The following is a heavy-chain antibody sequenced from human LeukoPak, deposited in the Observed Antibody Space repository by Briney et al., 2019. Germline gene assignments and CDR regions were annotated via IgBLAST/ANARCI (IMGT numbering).Heavy chain of an antibody. CDR1: GFSVSSYA. V-gene: IGHV3-23*01. Sequence: GGSLRLSCAASGFSVSSYAMNWVRQTPGKGLEWVSAISGIGGGSTYYADSVKGRFIISRDNSKNTLYVQMNSLRAEDTAVYYCARSARRDGYNFDYYYMDVWGKGTTVTISS. CDR3: ARSARRDGYNFDYYYMDV. CDR2: ISGIGGGST. J-gene: IGHJ6*03. D-gene: IGHD5-24*01.